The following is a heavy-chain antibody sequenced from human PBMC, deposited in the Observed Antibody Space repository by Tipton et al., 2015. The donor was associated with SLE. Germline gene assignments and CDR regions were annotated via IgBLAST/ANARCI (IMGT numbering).Heavy chain of an antibody. CDR2: TNPSGNT. CDR1: GGSFSGYS. Sequence: TLSLTCAVYGGSFSGYSWSWIRQPPGKGLEWIGQTNPSGNTNYNPSLKSRVTISVDTSNNQLSLKLTSVTAADTAVYYCARGAKERITLVRVRPYYFDDWGQGSLVTVSS. V-gene: IGHV4-34*01. J-gene: IGHJ4*01. D-gene: IGHD3-10*01. CDR3: ARGAKERITLVRVRPYYFDD.